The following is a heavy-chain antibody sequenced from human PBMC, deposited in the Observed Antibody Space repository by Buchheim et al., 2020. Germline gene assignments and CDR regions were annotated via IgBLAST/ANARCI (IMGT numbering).Heavy chain of an antibody. CDR3: ARAHSVREDCSSTSCYSPPPYYYYGMDV. Sequence: EVQLVESGGGLVQPGGSLRLSCTASGFTFSTYWMTWVRQAPGKGLEWVANIKHDGREKYYVDSVKGRFTISRDNAKNSLFLQMNSLRAEDTAVYYCARAHSVREDCSSTSCYSPPPYYYYGMDVWGQGTTATVSS. D-gene: IGHD2-2*01. J-gene: IGHJ6*02. CDR1: GFTFSTYW. CDR2: IKHDGREK. V-gene: IGHV3-7*01.